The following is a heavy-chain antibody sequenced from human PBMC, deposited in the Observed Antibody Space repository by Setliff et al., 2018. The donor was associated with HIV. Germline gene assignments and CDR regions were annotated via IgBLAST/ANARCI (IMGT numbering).Heavy chain of an antibody. CDR1: GGTFSDYA. D-gene: IGHD3-3*01. CDR3: ARVPSPFVQEGYFDD. CDR2: VIPVFGTG. Sequence: SVKVSCKVSGGTFSDYAVTWVRQAPGQGLEWMGGVIPVFGTGNYAQKFQGRVTITTDESTRTAYMELRSLRSEGTAVYYCARVPSPFVQEGYFDDWGQGTLVTVSS. V-gene: IGHV1-69*05. J-gene: IGHJ4*01.